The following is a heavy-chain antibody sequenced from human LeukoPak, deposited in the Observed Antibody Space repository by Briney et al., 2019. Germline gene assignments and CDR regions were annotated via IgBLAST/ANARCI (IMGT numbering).Heavy chain of an antibody. CDR3: AMAHCGGDRHSPDY. Sequence: GGSLRLSCVVSGFTFSSYSMNWVRQAPGKGLEWVSYISSSSDTIYYADSVKGRFTISRDNAKNSLYLQMNSLRDEDTAVYYCAMAHCGGDRHSPDYWGQGTLVTVSS. J-gene: IGHJ4*02. CDR1: GFTFSSYS. D-gene: IGHD2-21*02. V-gene: IGHV3-48*02. CDR2: ISSSSDTI.